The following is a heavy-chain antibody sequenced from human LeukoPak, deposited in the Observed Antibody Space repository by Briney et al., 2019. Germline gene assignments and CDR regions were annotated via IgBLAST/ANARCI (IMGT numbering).Heavy chain of an antibody. J-gene: IGHJ6*03. CDR1: GFTFSDYN. V-gene: IGHV4-34*01. CDR3: ARGQFMSHNWNDRAGGYYYYMDV. CDR2: INHSGST. Sequence: PGGSLRLSCAASGFTFSDYNMRWIRQTPGKGLEWIGEINHSGSTNYNPSLKSRVTISVDTSKNQFSLKLSSVTAADTAVYYCARGQFMSHNWNDRAGGYYYYMDVWGKGTTVTVSS. D-gene: IGHD1-1*01.